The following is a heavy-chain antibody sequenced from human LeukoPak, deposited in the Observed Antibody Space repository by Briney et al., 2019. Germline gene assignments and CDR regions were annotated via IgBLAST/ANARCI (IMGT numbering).Heavy chain of an antibody. Sequence: PSETLSLTCTVSGGSISSYYWSWIRQPPGQGLEWIGYIYYSGSTDYNPSLKSRVNISVDTSKNQFSLKLSSVTAADTAVYFCARVRVSSGSHPWYFDYWGQGTLVTVSS. CDR1: GGSISSYY. CDR2: IYYSGST. D-gene: IGHD3-22*01. J-gene: IGHJ4*02. CDR3: ARVRVSSGSHPWYFDY. V-gene: IGHV4-59*01.